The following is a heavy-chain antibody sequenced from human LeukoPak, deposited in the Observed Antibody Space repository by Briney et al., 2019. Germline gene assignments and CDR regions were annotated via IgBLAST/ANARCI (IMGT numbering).Heavy chain of an antibody. J-gene: IGHJ6*03. Sequence: GGSLRLSCAASGFTLSSNYMSWVRQAPGKGLEWVSVIYSGGSTYYSDSVKGPVTISRDNSKNTLSPQMNSMRAENTAVYNCARVNRYYYYYYMDVWGKGTTVTVS. V-gene: IGHV3-53*01. CDR2: IYSGGST. CDR1: GFTLSSNY. D-gene: IGHD1-14*01. CDR3: ARVNRYYYYYYMDV.